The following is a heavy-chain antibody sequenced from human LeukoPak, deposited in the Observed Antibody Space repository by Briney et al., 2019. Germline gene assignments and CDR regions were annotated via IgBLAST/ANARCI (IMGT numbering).Heavy chain of an antibody. V-gene: IGHV4-39*07. CDR3: ASRKFWSGYWLPLDI. D-gene: IGHD3-3*01. CDR1: GGSISSSSYY. Sequence: SETLSLTCTVSGGSISSSSYYWGWIRQPPGKGLEWIGSIYYSGSTYYNPSLKSRVTISVGTSKNQFSLKLSSVTAADTAVYYCASRKFWSGYWLPLDIWGQGTMVTVSS. CDR2: IYYSGST. J-gene: IGHJ3*02.